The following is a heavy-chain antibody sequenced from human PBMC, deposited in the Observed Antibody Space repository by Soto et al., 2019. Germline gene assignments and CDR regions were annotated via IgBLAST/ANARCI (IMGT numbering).Heavy chain of an antibody. CDR2: IKQYGSEK. CDR3: ARDRYSGYDAFDI. V-gene: IGHV3-7*01. J-gene: IGHJ3*02. Sequence: EVQLVESGGGLVQPGGSLRLSCAASGFTFSSYWMSWVRQAAGKGLEWVANIKQYGSEKYYVDSVKGRFTISRDNAKNSLYLQMNSLRAEDTAVYYCARDRYSGYDAFDIWGQGTMVTVSS. D-gene: IGHD5-12*01. CDR1: GFTFSSYW.